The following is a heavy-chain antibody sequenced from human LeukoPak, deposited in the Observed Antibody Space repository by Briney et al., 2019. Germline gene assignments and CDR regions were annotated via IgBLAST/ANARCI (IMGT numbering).Heavy chain of an antibody. V-gene: IGHV3-66*01. Sequence: QPGGSLRLSCAASGFTVSDNYMSWVRQAPGKGLEWVSVIYSGGGTFYADSVRGRFTISRDNSKNTLYLQMNSLRAEDTAVYYCARGSSFDYWGQGTLVTVSS. J-gene: IGHJ4*02. CDR1: GFTVSDNY. CDR2: IYSGGGT. CDR3: ARGSSFDY.